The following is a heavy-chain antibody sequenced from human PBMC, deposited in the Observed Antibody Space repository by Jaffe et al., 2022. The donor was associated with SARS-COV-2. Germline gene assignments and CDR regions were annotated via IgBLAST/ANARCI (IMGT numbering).Heavy chain of an antibody. CDR1: GFTFSSYW. D-gene: IGHD2-15*01. Sequence: EVQLVESGGGLVQPGGSLRLSCAASGFTFSSYWMSWVRQAPGKGLEWVANIKQDGSEKYYVDSVKGRFTISRDNAKNSLYLQMNSLRAEDTAVYYCANLPVGRAFDIWGQGTMVTVSS. CDR2: IKQDGSEK. V-gene: IGHV3-7*03. J-gene: IGHJ3*02. CDR3: ANLPVGRAFDI.